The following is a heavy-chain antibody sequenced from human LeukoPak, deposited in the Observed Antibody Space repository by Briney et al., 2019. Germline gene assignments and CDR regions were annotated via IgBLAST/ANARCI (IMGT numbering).Heavy chain of an antibody. D-gene: IGHD2-2*01. Sequence: HPGGSLRLSCAASGFTFSNYAMSWVRQAPGKGLEWVSVISGSGGSTYYADSVKGRFTISRDNPKNTLYLQMNSLRAEDTAVYYCAKVSCSSTSCIHYYYYGMDVWGQGTTVTVSS. CDR3: AKVSCSSTSCIHYYYYGMDV. V-gene: IGHV3-23*01. CDR2: ISGSGGST. CDR1: GFTFSNYA. J-gene: IGHJ6*02.